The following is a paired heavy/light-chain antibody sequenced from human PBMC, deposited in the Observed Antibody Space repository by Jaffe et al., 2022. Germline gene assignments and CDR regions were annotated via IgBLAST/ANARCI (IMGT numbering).Light chain of an antibody. CDR1: SSDVGGYNY. CDR2: DVS. J-gene: IGLJ1*01. CDR3: SSYTSSSILYV. Sequence: QSALTQPASVSGSPGQSITISCTGTSSDVGGYNYVSWYQQHPGKAPKLMIYDVSNRPSGVSNRFSGSKSGNTASLTISGLQAEDEADYYCSSYTSSSILYVFGTGTKVTVL. V-gene: IGLV2-14*03.
Heavy chain of an antibody. V-gene: IGHV2-5*02. CDR2: IYWDDDK. Sequence: QITLKESGPTLVKPTQTLTLTCTFSGFSLSTSGVGVGWIRQPPGKALEWLALIYWDDDKRYSPSLKSRLTITKDTSKNQVVLTMTNMDPVDTATYYCAHSHGLRYFDWLLLNWFDPWGQGTLVTVSS. CDR3: AHSHGLRYFDWLLLNWFDP. J-gene: IGHJ5*02. D-gene: IGHD3-9*01. CDR1: GFSLSTSGVG.